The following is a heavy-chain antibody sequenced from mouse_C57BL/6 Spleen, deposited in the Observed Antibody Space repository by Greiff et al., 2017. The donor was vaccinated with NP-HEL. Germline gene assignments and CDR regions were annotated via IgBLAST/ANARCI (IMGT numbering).Heavy chain of an antibody. Sequence: EVKLQQSGPELVKPGASVKISCKASGYTFTDYYMNWVKQSHGKSLEWIGDINPNNGGTSYNQKFKGKATLTVDKSSSTAYMELRSLTSEDSAVYYCARKNDWEPAWFAYWGQGTLVTVSA. CDR3: ARKNDWEPAWFAY. J-gene: IGHJ3*01. V-gene: IGHV1-26*01. CDR2: INPNNGGT. CDR1: GYTFTDYY. D-gene: IGHD4-1*01.